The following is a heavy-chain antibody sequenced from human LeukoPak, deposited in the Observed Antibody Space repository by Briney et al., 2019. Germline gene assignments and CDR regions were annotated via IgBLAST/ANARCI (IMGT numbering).Heavy chain of an antibody. J-gene: IGHJ4*02. CDR3: ARRLYDSVDY. CDR2: ISSGGVTI. Sequence: GGSLRLSCAASGFTFSDHYMSWIRQAPGKGLEWLSYISSGGVTIHYADSVKGRFTISRDNAKNSVYLQMNSLRAEDTAVYYCARRLYDSVDYWGQGTLVTVSS. CDR1: GFTFSDHY. V-gene: IGHV3-11*01. D-gene: IGHD3-3*01.